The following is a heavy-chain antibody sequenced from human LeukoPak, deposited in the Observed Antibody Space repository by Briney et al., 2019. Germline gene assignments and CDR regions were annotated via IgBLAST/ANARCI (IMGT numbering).Heavy chain of an antibody. V-gene: IGHV3-15*07. CDR2: IASKTDGGAT. Sequence: GGSLRLSCSASGLTVTNAWMNWVRQAPGEGLDWVGRIASKTDGGATDYAAPVKGRFTISRDDSKNALNLQMNSLKTEDTAVYYCTTGIRGDWGQGTLVTVSS. D-gene: IGHD3-10*01. CDR1: GLTVTNAW. CDR3: TTGIRGD. J-gene: IGHJ4*02.